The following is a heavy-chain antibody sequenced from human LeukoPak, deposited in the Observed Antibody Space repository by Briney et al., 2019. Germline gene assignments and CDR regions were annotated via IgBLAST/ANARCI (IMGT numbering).Heavy chain of an antibody. Sequence: ASVTVSFTASGYTFTIYGISWVRQAPGQGLEWMGWISAYNGNTNYAQKLQGRVTMTTDTSTSTAYMELRSLRSDDTAVYYCARVGSNYDILTGYEYWGQGTLVTVSS. CDR3: ARVGSNYDILTGYEY. V-gene: IGHV1-18*01. CDR2: ISAYNGNT. J-gene: IGHJ4*02. D-gene: IGHD3-9*01. CDR1: GYTFTIYG.